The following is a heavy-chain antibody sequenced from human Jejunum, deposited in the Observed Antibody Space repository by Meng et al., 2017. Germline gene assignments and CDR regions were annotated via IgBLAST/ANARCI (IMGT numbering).Heavy chain of an antibody. CDR2: MNQDGSNI. V-gene: IGHV3-7*01. CDR1: GFMFSGSW. D-gene: IGHD4/OR15-4a*01. J-gene: IGHJ4*02. CDR3: ARDPGYGALDY. Sequence: GESLKISCAVSGFMFSGSWMSWVRQAPGKGLEWVANMNQDGSNIYYMDSVRGRFTISRDNTKNSLYLQMNSLRVEDTAVYYCARDPGYGALDYWGQGRLVTGCS.